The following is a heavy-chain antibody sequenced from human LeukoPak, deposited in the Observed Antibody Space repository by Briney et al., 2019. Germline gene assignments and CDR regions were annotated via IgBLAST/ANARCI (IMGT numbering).Heavy chain of an antibody. Sequence: PGGSLRLSCAASGVTFSNAWMSWVRQAPGKGLEWVGRIKSKTDGGTTDYAEPVKGRFTISRDDSKKTLYLQMNSLKTEDTALYYCAAVSVDYGDSSFDFWGQGTLVTVSS. J-gene: IGHJ4*02. D-gene: IGHD4-17*01. CDR2: IKSKTDGGTT. CDR1: GVTFSNAW. CDR3: AAVSVDYGDSSFDF. V-gene: IGHV3-15*01.